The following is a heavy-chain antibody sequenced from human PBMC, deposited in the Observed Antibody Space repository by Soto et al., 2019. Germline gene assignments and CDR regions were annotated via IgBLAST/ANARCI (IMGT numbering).Heavy chain of an antibody. D-gene: IGHD4-17*01. Sequence: QVQLQESGPGLVKPSGTLSLTCTVSGGSMSSSNWWNWVRQPPGKGLEWIGETHHSGRTNYNPSLKSRVTISVDKSKNHFALKLSSVTAADTAVYYCASSEATVRDYWGQGTLDTVAS. CDR1: GGSMSSSNW. V-gene: IGHV4-4*02. J-gene: IGHJ4*02. CDR2: THHSGRT. CDR3: ASSEATVRDY.